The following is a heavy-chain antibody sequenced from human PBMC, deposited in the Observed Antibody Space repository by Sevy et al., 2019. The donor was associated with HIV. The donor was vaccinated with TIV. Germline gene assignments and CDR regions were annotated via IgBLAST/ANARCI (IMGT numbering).Heavy chain of an antibody. V-gene: IGHV3-48*03. CDR2: ISSSGSTI. D-gene: IGHD1-1*01. CDR1: GFTFSSYE. CDR3: ARQTGTTPHVGDYYYCYVDV. Sequence: GGSLRLSCAASGFTFSSYEMNWVRQAPGKGLEWVSYISSSGSTIYYAASVKGRFTIPRANAKNSLYLQMNSLSAEDTAVYYCARQTGTTPHVGDYYYCYVDVWGKGTTVTVSS. J-gene: IGHJ6*03.